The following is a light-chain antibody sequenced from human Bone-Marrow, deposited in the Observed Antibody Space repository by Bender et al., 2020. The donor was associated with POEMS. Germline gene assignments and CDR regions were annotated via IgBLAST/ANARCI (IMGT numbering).Light chain of an antibody. CDR1: ALPKKF. CDR3: FSTDSSGNLRV. V-gene: IGLV3-10*01. J-gene: IGLJ1*01. CDR2: EDN. Sequence: YELSQPPSVSVSPGQTARITCSGDALPKKFAYWYQQRSGRAPVLVIYEDNKRPSGIPERFSGSSSGTKATLTISGAQVEDEADYYCFSTDSSGNLRVFGAGTKVTVL.